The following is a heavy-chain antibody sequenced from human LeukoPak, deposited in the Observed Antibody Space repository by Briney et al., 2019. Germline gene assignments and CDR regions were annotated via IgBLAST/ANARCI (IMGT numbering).Heavy chain of an antibody. Sequence: PSETLSLTCTVSGGSISSSSYYWGWIRQPPGKGLEWIGSIYYSGSTYYNPSLKSRVTISVDTSKNQFSLKLSSVTAADTAVYYCARVHGSYEFKGHGNWFDPWGQGTLVTVSS. D-gene: IGHD1-26*01. V-gene: IGHV4-39*07. J-gene: IGHJ5*02. CDR1: GGSISSSSYY. CDR3: ARVHGSYEFKGHGNWFDP. CDR2: IYYSGST.